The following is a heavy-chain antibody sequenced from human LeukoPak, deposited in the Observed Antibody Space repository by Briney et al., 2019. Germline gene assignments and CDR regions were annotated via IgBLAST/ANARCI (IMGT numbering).Heavy chain of an antibody. J-gene: IGHJ4*02. V-gene: IGHV3-30-3*02. CDR2: ISDDGNNK. Sequence: GRSLRLSCSASGFTFNTYSIQWVRQAPGKGLEWVAVISDDGNNKYYADPVKGRFTISRDNSKNTLYLQMNSLRAEDTAVYYCAKDNPGYCSSTSCPVGYWGQGTLVTVSS. D-gene: IGHD2-2*01. CDR3: AKDNPGYCSSTSCPVGY. CDR1: GFTFNTYS.